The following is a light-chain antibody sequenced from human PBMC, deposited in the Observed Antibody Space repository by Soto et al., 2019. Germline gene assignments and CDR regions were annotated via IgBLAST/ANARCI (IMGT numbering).Light chain of an antibody. J-gene: IGKJ4*01. CDR3: QQRAGWPPLS. CDR2: DAS. CDR1: QTVGIY. Sequence: DIVLTQSPATLALSPGERATLSCRASQTVGIYLAWYQHKPGQAPRLLIYDASIRATGMPARFSGSGSGTDFTLTISSLEPEDFAVYYCQQRAGWPPLSFGGGSKVQIK. V-gene: IGKV3-11*01.